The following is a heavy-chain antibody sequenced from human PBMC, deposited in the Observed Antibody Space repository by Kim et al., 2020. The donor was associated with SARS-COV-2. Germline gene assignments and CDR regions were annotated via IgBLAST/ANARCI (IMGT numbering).Heavy chain of an antibody. CDR3: TRVKVDIVTRSDAFDI. Sequence: GGSLRLSCTASGFTFGDYAMSWFRQAPGKGLEWVGFIRSKAYGGTTEYAASVKGRFTISRDDSKSIAYLQMNSLKTEDTAVYYCTRVKVDIVTRSDAFDIWGQGTMVTVSS. D-gene: IGHD5-12*01. V-gene: IGHV3-49*03. J-gene: IGHJ3*02. CDR1: GFTFGDYA. CDR2: IRSKAYGGTT.